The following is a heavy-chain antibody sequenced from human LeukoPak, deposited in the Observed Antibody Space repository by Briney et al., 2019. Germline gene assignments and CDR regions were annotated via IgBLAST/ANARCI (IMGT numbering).Heavy chain of an antibody. Sequence: GRSLRLSCAASGFTLTDYWMHCVRQAPGRGLVWVSHINADEDRAADADSVKGRCTISRDDSRKTLYLQMNSLRGDDTAVYYCAKDVGQWESLHFFDYWGQGTLVTVSS. CDR2: INADEDRA. J-gene: IGHJ4*02. D-gene: IGHD1-26*01. CDR3: AKDVGQWESLHFFDY. CDR1: GFTLTDYW. V-gene: IGHV3-74*01.